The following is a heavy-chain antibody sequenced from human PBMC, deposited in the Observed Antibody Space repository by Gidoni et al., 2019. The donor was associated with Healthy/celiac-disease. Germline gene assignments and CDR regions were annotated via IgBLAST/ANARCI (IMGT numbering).Heavy chain of an antibody. V-gene: IGHV4-59*01. J-gene: IGHJ3*02. CDR2: IYYRGST. CDR3: ARDAGSLYAFDI. CDR1: AGSISSYY. Sequence: QVQMQESGPGLVKPSETLSLTCPVTAGSISSYYWSWIRQPTGQGLEWNGYIYYRGSTNYNPSLKSPVTISVDPSKNQFSLKLSSVTAADTAVYYCARDAGSLYAFDIWGQGTMVTVSS. D-gene: IGHD3-10*01.